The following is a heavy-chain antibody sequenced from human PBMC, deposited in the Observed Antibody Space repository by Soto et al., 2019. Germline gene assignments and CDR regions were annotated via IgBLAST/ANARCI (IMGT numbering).Heavy chain of an antibody. CDR2: IYSAGAT. J-gene: IGHJ4*02. V-gene: IGHV4-4*02. D-gene: IGHD2-2*02. Sequence: QVQLQMSGPGLVKPSGTLSLTCTVSGVSMHDNWWSWVRQSPDKGLEWIGEIYSAGATNYNPPFKSRAAISIDASKNEFSLKLFSVTAADTSLYYCTRHIPHSRVFDFWDQGTLVTVSS. CDR1: GVSMHDNW. CDR3: TRHIPHSRVFDF.